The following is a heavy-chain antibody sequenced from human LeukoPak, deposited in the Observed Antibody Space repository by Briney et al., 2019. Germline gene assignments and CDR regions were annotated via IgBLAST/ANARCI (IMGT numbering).Heavy chain of an antibody. CDR1: GGSISSVGYY. J-gene: IGHJ6*02. D-gene: IGHD1-26*01. CDR3: ARGELYYYYGMDV. Sequence: SQTLSLTCTVSGGSISSVGYYWSWIRQHPGKGLEWIGYIYYSGSTYYNPSLKSRVTISVDTSKNQFSLKLSSVTAADTAVYYCARGELYYYYGMDVWGQGTTVTVSS. CDR2: IYYSGST. V-gene: IGHV4-31*03.